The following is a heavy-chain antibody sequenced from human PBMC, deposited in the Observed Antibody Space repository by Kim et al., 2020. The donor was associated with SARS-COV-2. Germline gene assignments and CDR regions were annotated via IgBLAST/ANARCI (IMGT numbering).Heavy chain of an antibody. D-gene: IGHD2-2*01. J-gene: IGHJ4*02. CDR2: INHSGST. V-gene: IGHV4-34*01. CDR1: GGSFSGYY. Sequence: SETLSLTCAVYGGSFSGYYWSWIRQPPGKGLEWIGEINHSGSTNYNPSLKSRVTISVDTSKNQFSLKLSSVTAADTAVYYCARGGISLVLYYFDYWGQGTLVTVSS. CDR3: ARGGISLVLYYFDY.